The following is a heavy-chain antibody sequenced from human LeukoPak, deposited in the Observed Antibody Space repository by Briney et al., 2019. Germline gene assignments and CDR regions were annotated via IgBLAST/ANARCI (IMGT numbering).Heavy chain of an antibody. J-gene: IGHJ6*03. CDR1: GGTFSSYA. CDR3: ARELRPKYSSSWYASYYMDV. CDR2: IIPIFGTA. V-gene: IGHV1-69*05. Sequence: SVKVSCKASGGTFSSYAISWVRQAPGQGLEWMGGIIPIFGTANYAQKFQGRVTMTTDESTSTAYIELRSLRSEDTAVYYCARELRPKYSSSWYASYYMDVWGKGTTVTVSS. D-gene: IGHD6-13*01.